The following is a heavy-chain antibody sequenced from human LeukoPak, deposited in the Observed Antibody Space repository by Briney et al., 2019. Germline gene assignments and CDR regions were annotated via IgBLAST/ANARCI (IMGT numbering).Heavy chain of an antibody. CDR2: ISLSSNYI. CDR3: ARGEDCSSTSCSGPDYYYGLGV. Sequence: GGSLRLSCAASGFTFSSYSFNWVRQAPGKGLEWVSCISLSSNYIYYADSVKGRFSISRENAKNSLYLQMNTLRTEDTAVYYCARGEDCSSTSCSGPDYYYGLGVWGQGTSVTVS. J-gene: IGHJ6*02. D-gene: IGHD2-2*01. CDR1: GFTFSSYS. V-gene: IGHV3-21*01.